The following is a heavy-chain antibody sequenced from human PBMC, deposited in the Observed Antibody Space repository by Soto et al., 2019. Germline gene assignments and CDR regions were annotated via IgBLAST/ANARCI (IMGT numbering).Heavy chain of an antibody. CDR1: GGSISSYY. CDR3: ARGISDDILTGRYYYYYMDV. Sequence: SETLSLTCTVSGGSISSYYWSWIRQPPGKGLEWIGYIYYSGSTNYNPSLKSRVTISVDTSKNQFSLKLSSVTAADTAVYYCARGISDDILTGRYYYYYMDVWGKGTTVTVSS. CDR2: IYYSGST. J-gene: IGHJ6*03. V-gene: IGHV4-59*01. D-gene: IGHD3-9*01.